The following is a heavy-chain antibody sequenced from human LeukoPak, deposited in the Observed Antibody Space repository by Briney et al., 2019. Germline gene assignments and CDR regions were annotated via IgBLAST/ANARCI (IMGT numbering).Heavy chain of an antibody. V-gene: IGHV1-69*13. Sequence: SVKVSCKASGGTFSNYPISWVRQTPGQGLEWMGGIIPIFGTANYAQKFQGRVTITADESTSTAYMELSSLRSEGTAVYYCAKGAATQYYYDSSGYYDQYYYYMDVWGKGTTVTISS. CDR2: IIPIFGTA. CDR3: AKGAATQYYYDSSGYYDQYYYYMDV. J-gene: IGHJ6*03. CDR1: GGTFSNYP. D-gene: IGHD3-22*01.